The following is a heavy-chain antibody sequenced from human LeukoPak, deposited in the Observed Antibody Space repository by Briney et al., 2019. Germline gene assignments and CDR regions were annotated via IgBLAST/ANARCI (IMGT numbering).Heavy chain of an antibody. CDR3: VRGGDDPDH. J-gene: IGHJ4*02. V-gene: IGHV3-74*01. Sequence: RSGGSLRLSCVASGFSFSSYWMHWVRQAPGKGLVWVARIVGDGTSATYADSVKGRFTISRDNGKDTLYLQMNSLRVEDTALYYCVRGGDDPDHWGQGTLVTVSS. CDR1: GFSFSSYW. D-gene: IGHD3-16*01. CDR2: IVGDGTSA.